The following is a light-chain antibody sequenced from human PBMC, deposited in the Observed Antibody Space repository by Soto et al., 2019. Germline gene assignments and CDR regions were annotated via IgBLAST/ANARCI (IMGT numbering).Light chain of an antibody. CDR1: SSNIGSNS. V-gene: IGLV1-44*01. J-gene: IGLJ2*01. CDR3: AAWDDNLSRVI. CDR2: SNV. Sequence: QSVLTQPPSASETPGQRVNISCSGTSSNIGSNSVNWYQQLPGTAPKLLIYSNVQRPSGVPDRFSGSKSGTSVSLANSGLQSEDEADYYCAAWDDNLSRVIFGGGTKVTVL.